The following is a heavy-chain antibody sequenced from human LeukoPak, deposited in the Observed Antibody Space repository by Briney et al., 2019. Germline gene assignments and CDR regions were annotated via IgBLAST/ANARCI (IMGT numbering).Heavy chain of an antibody. J-gene: IGHJ4*02. CDR2: INHSGST. V-gene: IGHV4-34*01. D-gene: IGHD2-15*01. CDR3: ARDRDCSGGSCYVPLDY. CDR1: GGSFSGYY. Sequence: SETLSLTCAVYGGSFSGYYWSWIRQPPGKGLEWIGEINHSGSTNYNPSLKSRVTISVDTSKNQFSLKLSSVTAADTAVYYCARDRDCSGGSCYVPLDYWGQGTLVTVSS.